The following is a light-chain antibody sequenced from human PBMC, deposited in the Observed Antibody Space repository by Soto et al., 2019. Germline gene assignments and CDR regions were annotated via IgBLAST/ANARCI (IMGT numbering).Light chain of an antibody. CDR3: QKYGSSLYT. V-gene: IGKV3-20*01. CDR2: GAS. CDR1: QRVSSTY. J-gene: IGKJ2*01. Sequence: EIVSTQSPGTLSFSPAYIATFAFSAIQRVSSTYLAWYQQRPGQAPRLLIYGASSRATGIPDRFSGSGSGTDFTLTLNRLEHEDFAVYSCQKYGSSLYTCGQGTMGDIK.